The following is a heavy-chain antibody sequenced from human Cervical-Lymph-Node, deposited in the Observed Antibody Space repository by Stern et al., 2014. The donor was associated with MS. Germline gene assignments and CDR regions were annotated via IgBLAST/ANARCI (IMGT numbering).Heavy chain of an antibody. CDR2: ISRSGSTI. D-gene: IGHD1-14*01. V-gene: IGHV3-48*02. J-gene: IGHJ5*02. Sequence: EVQLVQSGGGLVQPGGSLRLSCAASGFTFSSYSMNWVRQAPGKGLEWVSSISRSGSTIYSADAVKGRFTFPREHSKNSLYLQMNSLRDEDTAVYYCAREDELGGTAWGQGTLVTVSS. CDR1: GFTFSSYS. CDR3: AREDELGGTA.